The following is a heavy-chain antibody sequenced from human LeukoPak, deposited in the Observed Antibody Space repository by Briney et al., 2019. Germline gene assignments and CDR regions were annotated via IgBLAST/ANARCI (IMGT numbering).Heavy chain of an antibody. CDR1: GFTFSRYR. V-gene: IGHV3-21*01. CDR2: ISTTSSYI. CDR3: ARVGYSSGWRAPDFDY. Sequence: GGSLRLSCAVSGFTFSRYRMNWVRQAPGKGLGWVSSISTTSSYIYYADSVKGRFTISRDNAKNSLYLQMNSLRAEDTAVYYCARVGYSSGWRAPDFDYWGQGTLVTVSS. J-gene: IGHJ4*02. D-gene: IGHD6-19*01.